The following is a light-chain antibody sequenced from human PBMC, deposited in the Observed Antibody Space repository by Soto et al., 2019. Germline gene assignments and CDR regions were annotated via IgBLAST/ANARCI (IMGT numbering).Light chain of an antibody. CDR1: QGVNTW. Sequence: DIQMTQSPSSVSASVGDRVTITCRASQGVNTWLAWYQKKPGKAPELLVYEASSLHSGVPSRFSGSGSGTDFTHTISSLQPEDFATYYCQQSNSFPLTFGAGTKVEVQ. CDR2: EAS. CDR3: QQSNSFPLT. V-gene: IGKV1-12*01. J-gene: IGKJ4*01.